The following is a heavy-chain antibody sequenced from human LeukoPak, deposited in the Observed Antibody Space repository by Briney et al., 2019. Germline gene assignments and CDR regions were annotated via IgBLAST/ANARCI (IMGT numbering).Heavy chain of an antibody. D-gene: IGHD3-3*01. Sequence: GGSLRLSCAASGFTFSSYSMNWVRQAPGKGLEWVSSISSSSSYIYYADSVKGRFTISRDNAKNSLYLQMNSLRAEDTAVYYCARDIRPTIFGVAPGAFDIWGQGTMVTVSS. CDR1: GFTFSSYS. CDR2: ISSSSSYI. J-gene: IGHJ3*02. CDR3: ARDIRPTIFGVAPGAFDI. V-gene: IGHV3-21*01.